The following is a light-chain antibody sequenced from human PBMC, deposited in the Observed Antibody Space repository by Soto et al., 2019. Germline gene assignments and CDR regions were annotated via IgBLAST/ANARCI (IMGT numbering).Light chain of an antibody. Sequence: EIVMTQSPATLSVSPGERATLSCRASQSVSSSLAWYQHRPGQAPRLLIYGASTRATDIPARFSGSGSGTEFTLTITNLQSEDFAIYYCQHYNNWSTFGQGTRLEIK. J-gene: IGKJ5*01. CDR1: QSVSSS. CDR3: QHYNNWST. CDR2: GAS. V-gene: IGKV3-15*01.